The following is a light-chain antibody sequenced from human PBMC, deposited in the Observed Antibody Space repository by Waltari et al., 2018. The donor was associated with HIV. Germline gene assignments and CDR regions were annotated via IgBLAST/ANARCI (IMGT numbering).Light chain of an antibody. J-gene: IGLJ3*02. Sequence: QAVLTQPASLSASPGASASLTCTLRGGINVGTYRIYWYQQKPGSPPQYLLRYKSDSDKQQGSGGPSRFSGSKDASANAGSLLISGLQSEDEADYYCMIWHSSAWVFGGGTKLTVL. V-gene: IGLV5-45*01. CDR1: GGINVGTYR. CDR2: YKSDSDK. CDR3: MIWHSSAWV.